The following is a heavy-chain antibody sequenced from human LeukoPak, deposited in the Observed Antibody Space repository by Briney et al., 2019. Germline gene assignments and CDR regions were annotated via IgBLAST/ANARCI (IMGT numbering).Heavy chain of an antibody. CDR2: IWYDGSSK. Sequence: PGGSLRLSCAASGFTFSSYGMNWVRQAPGKGLEWVSLIWYDGSSKHYADSVRGRFTISRDNAKNSLYLQLNSLRAEDTGVYYCARRGYCSSTSCYPPDYWGQGTLVTVSS. V-gene: IGHV3-33*03. J-gene: IGHJ4*02. D-gene: IGHD2-2*01. CDR3: ARRGYCSSTSCYPPDY. CDR1: GFTFSSYG.